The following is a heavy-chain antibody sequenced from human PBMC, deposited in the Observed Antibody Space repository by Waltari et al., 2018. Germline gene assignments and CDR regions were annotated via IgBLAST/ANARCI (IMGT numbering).Heavy chain of an antibody. V-gene: IGHV4-34*01. D-gene: IGHD6-19*01. CDR1: GGSFSGYY. CDR2: INHSGST. CDR3: TGREQWLVQGSDY. J-gene: IGHJ4*02. Sequence: QVQLQQWGAGLLKPSETLSLTCAVYGGSFSGYYWSWIRQPPGKGLEWIGEINHSGSTNYNPSLKSRVTISVDTSKNQFSLKLSSVTAADTAVYYCTGREQWLVQGSDYWGQGTLVTVSS.